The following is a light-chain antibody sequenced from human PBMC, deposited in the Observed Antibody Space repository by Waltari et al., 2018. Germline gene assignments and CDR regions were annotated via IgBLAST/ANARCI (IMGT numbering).Light chain of an antibody. Sequence: QSILTQPTSASGTPGQRVTISCSGSSPNIGSNSVSWYQEVPGTAPKLRIYRNNQRPSGVPDRFSGSKSGPSASRAISGLRSEDEAHYYCAAWDDSLSGHMVFGGGTKLTVL. V-gene: IGLV1-47*01. CDR1: SPNIGSNS. CDR2: RNN. J-gene: IGLJ2*01. CDR3: AAWDDSLSGHMV.